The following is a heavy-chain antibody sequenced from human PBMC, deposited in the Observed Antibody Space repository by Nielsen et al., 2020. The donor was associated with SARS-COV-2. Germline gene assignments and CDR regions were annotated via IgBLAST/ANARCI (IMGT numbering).Heavy chain of an antibody. J-gene: IGHJ6*04. CDR1: GGSISGHY. CDR3: AREGECTNGVCYIRGMDV. CDR2: TYHSGSA. Sequence: SETLSLTCTVSGGSISGHYWSWIRQPPGKGLEWIGFTYHSGSANYNPSLKSRVAISGDTSKNQISLSLNSVTAADTAVYYCAREGECTNGVCYIRGMDVWGKGTTVTVSP. V-gene: IGHV4-59*11. D-gene: IGHD2-8*01.